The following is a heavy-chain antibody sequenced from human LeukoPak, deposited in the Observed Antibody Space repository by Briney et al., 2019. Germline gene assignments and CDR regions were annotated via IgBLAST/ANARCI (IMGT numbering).Heavy chain of an antibody. V-gene: IGHV3-11*01. CDR3: ARDVGAVPADIYYYYMDV. CDR2: ISSSGSTI. CDR1: GFTFSDYY. D-gene: IGHD2-2*01. Sequence: GGSLRLSCAASGFTFSDYYMSWIRRAPGKGLEWVSYISSSGSTIYYADSVKGRFTISRDNAKNSLYLQMNSLRAEDTAVYYCARDVGAVPADIYYYYMDVWGKGTTVTVSS. J-gene: IGHJ6*03.